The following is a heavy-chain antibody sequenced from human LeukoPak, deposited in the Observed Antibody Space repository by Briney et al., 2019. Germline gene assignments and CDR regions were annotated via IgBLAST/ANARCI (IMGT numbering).Heavy chain of an antibody. D-gene: IGHD1-26*01. CDR1: GIIFSTYG. J-gene: IGHJ3*02. CDR3: ARRGASTGAFDI. Sequence: GGTLRLSCAASGIIFSTYGMSWVRQAPGKGLEWVSAISGSGDSAYYADPVKGRFTISRDNSKSTLYLQMNSLRAEDTAVYYCARRGASTGAFDIWGQGTMVTVSS. CDR2: ISGSGDSA. V-gene: IGHV3-23*01.